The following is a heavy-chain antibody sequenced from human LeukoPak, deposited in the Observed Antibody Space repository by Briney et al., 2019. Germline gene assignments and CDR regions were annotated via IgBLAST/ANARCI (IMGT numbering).Heavy chain of an antibody. CDR2: ISYDGSNK. J-gene: IGHJ4*02. Sequence: PGRSLRHSCAASGFTFISYAMHWARQAPGKGLEWVAVISYDGSNKYYADSVKGRFTISRDNSKNTLYLQMNSLRAEDTAVYYCARAEMASIYFDYWGQGTLVTVSS. V-gene: IGHV3-30*04. CDR1: GFTFISYA. D-gene: IGHD5-24*01. CDR3: ARAEMASIYFDY.